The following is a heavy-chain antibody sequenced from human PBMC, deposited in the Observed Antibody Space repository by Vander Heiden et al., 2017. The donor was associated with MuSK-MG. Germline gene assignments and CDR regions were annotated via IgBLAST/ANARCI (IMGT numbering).Heavy chain of an antibody. CDR3: ARCRGATRAFDI. V-gene: IGHV3-21*01. J-gene: IGHJ3*02. CDR2: ISSSSSYI. D-gene: IGHD2-15*01. CDR1: GFTFSSYS. Sequence: EVQLVESGGGLVKPGGSLRLSCAASGFTFSSYSMNWVRQAPGKGLEWVSSISSSSSYIYYADSVKGRFTISRDNAKNSLYLQMNSLRAEDTAVYYCARCRGATRAFDIWGQGTMVTVSS.